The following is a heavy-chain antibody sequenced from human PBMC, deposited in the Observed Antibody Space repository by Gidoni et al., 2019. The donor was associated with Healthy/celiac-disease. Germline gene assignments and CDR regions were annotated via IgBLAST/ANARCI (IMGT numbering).Heavy chain of an antibody. CDR1: GGSFSGYY. CDR3: ARRPPGLSNPFDY. J-gene: IGHJ4*02. V-gene: IGHV4-34*01. Sequence: QVQLQPWGAELFKPSETLSLTCAVYGGSFSGYYWRWIRQPPGTGREWIGEINHSGSTNYNTPLKIRVTISVDTSKNQFSLKLSSVTAADTAVYYCARRPPGLSNPFDYWGQGTLVTVSS. CDR2: INHSGST.